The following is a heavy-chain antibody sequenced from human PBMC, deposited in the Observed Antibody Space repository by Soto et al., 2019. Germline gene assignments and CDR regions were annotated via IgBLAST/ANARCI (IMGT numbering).Heavy chain of an antibody. Sequence: GESLKISCKGSGDSFTSYWISWVRQMPGKGLEWMGRIDPSDSYTNYSPSFQGHVTISVDKSISTAYLQWSSLKATDTAMYYCARHLPSSAFGYWGQGSLVTVSS. CDR3: ARHLPSSAFGY. CDR1: GDSFTSYW. V-gene: IGHV5-10-1*01. D-gene: IGHD3-10*01. CDR2: IDPSDSYT. J-gene: IGHJ4*02.